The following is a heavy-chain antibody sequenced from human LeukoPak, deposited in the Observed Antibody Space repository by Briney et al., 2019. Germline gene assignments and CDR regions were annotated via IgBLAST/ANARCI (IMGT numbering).Heavy chain of an antibody. CDR1: GFTFSSYA. V-gene: IGHV3-23*01. D-gene: IGHD6-19*01. CDR3: AKGAGYDIGWRFDY. CDR2: ISGSGGST. Sequence: PGGSLRLSCAASGFTFSSYAMSWVRQAPGKGLEWVSAISGSGGSTYYADSVKGRFTISGDNSKNTLYLQMNSLRAEDTAIYFCAKGAGYDIGWRFDYWGQGALVTVSS. J-gene: IGHJ4*02.